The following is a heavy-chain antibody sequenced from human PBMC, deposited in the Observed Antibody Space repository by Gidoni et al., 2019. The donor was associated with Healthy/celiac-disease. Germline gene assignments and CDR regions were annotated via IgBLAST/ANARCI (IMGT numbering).Heavy chain of an antibody. Sequence: QVQLQESGPGLVKPSETLSLTCTVSGGPISSYYWSWIRQPPGTGLEWIGYIYYSGSTNYNPSHKSRVTISVDTSKNQFSLKLSSVTAADTAVYYCARDRIVVVPAAIYYYGMDVWGQGTTVTVSS. CDR1: GGPISSYY. CDR2: IYYSGST. J-gene: IGHJ6*02. CDR3: ARDRIVVVPAAIYYYGMDV. V-gene: IGHV4-59*01. D-gene: IGHD2-2*01.